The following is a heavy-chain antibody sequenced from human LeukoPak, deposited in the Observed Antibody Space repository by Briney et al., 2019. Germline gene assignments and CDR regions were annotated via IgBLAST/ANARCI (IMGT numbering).Heavy chain of an antibody. CDR1: GYTFAGYY. V-gene: IGHV1-69*04. J-gene: IGHJ6*03. CDR2: IIPILGIA. D-gene: IGHD3-3*01. CDR3: ARGLTIFGVVINYMDV. Sequence: GASVKVSCKASGYTFAGYYMRWVRQAPGQGLEWMGRIIPILGIANYAQKFQGRVTITADRSTSTAYMELSSLRSEDTAVYYCARGLTIFGVVINYMDVWGKGTTVTVSS.